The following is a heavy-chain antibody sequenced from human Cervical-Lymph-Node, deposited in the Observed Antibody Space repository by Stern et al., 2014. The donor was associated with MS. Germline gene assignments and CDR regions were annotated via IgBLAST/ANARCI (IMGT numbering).Heavy chain of an antibody. CDR1: GGTFSSYA. CDR2: IIPLFGTA. V-gene: IGHV1-69*01. D-gene: IGHD5-18*01. Sequence: QVQLVQSGAEVKKPGSSVKVSCKASGGTFSSYAINWVRQAPGQGLEWMGRIIPLFGTANYAQKFQGRISITADESTRTTYMERSSLRSGDTAVYYCARALDTAMLHLHYWGQGTLVTVSS. CDR3: ARALDTAMLHLHY. J-gene: IGHJ4*02.